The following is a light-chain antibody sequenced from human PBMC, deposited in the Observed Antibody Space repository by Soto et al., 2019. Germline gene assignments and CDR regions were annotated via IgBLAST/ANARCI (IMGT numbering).Light chain of an antibody. V-gene: IGKV3-15*01. CDR1: QSVSSN. CDR3: QQYNTWPPIT. CDR2: GAS. Sequence: EIVMTQSPATLSVSPGERATLSCRASQSVSSNSAWYQQKPGQAPRLLIFGASTRATGIPARFSGSGSGTEFTLTISSLQSEDFAVYYCQQYNTWPPITFGPGTRLEI. J-gene: IGKJ5*01.